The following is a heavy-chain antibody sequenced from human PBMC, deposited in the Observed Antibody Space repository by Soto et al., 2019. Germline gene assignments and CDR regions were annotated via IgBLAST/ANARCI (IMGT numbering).Heavy chain of an antibody. CDR1: GYTFTSYG. V-gene: IGHV1-18*01. D-gene: IGHD3-9*01. J-gene: IGHJ4*02. CDR2: ISAYNGNT. CDR3: ARDSKFDWLSYEDY. Sequence: ASVKVSCKASGYTFTSYGISWVRQAPGQGLEWMGWISAYNGNTNYAQKLQGRVTMTTDTSTSTAYMELRSLRSDDTAVYYCARDSKFDWLSYEDYWGQGTLVTVSS.